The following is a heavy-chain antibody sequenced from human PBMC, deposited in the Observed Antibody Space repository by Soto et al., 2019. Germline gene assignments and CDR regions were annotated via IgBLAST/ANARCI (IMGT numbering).Heavy chain of an antibody. CDR2: IYSGGST. CDR3: ARESAGYGGGYYYYYGMDV. J-gene: IGHJ6*02. Sequence: EVQLVETGGGLIQPGGSLRLSCAASGFTVSSNYMSWVRQAPGKGLESVSVIYSGGSTYYADSVKGRFTISRDNSKNTLYLQMNSLRAEDTAVYYCARESAGYGGGYYYYYGMDVWGQGTTVTVSS. V-gene: IGHV3-53*02. D-gene: IGHD5-12*01. CDR1: GFTVSSNY.